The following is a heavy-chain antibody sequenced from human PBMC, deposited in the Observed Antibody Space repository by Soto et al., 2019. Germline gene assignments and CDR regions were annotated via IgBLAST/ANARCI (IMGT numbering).Heavy chain of an antibody. CDR1: GASINNNGYY. V-gene: IGHV4-30-4*01. CDR2: VYYSGST. CDR3: ARMSYFYDKWYFDL. J-gene: IGHJ2*01. D-gene: IGHD3-22*01. Sequence: QLQESGPGLVMPSQTLSLTCTVSGASINNNGYYWSWIRQTPGKGLEWIGYVYYSGSTDYIPSLKSRLSMSIDKSQNQFTLKLNSVTAADTATYYCARMSYFYDKWYFDLWGRGTLVTVSS.